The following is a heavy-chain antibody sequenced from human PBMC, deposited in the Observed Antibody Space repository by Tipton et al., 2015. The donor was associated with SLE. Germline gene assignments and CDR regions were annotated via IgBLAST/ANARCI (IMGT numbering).Heavy chain of an antibody. J-gene: IGHJ4*02. CDR2: IYYSGTT. CDR1: GDSISSSSYY. D-gene: IGHD3-16*01. Sequence: TLSLTCTVSGDSISSSSYYWGWIRQPPGKGLEWIGNIYYSGTTYYNPSLKSRVTMSVDTSKNQFSLKLSSVTAADTAVYYCARVITFGGVLDYWGQGALVTVSS. V-gene: IGHV4-39*07. CDR3: ARVITFGGVLDY.